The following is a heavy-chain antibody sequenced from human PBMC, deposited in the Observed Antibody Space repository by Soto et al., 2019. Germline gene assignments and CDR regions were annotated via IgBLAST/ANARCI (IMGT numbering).Heavy chain of an antibody. V-gene: IGHV1-69*13. J-gene: IGHJ4*02. CDR2: IIPIFGTA. CDR3: ARGSPDYYDSSGYSQNQFDY. D-gene: IGHD3-22*01. Sequence: SVKVSCKASGGTFSSYAISWVRQAPGQGLECMGGIIPIFGTANYAQKFQGRVTITADESTSTAYMELSSLRSEDTAVYYCARGSPDYYDSSGYSQNQFDYWGQGTLVTVSS. CDR1: GGTFSSYA.